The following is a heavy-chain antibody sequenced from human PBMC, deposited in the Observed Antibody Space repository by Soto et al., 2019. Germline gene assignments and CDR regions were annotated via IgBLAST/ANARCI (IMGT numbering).Heavy chain of an antibody. J-gene: IGHJ6*02. CDR3: AKQVGLLLWFGELWDPHHYGMDV. CDR1: GFTFSSYG. V-gene: IGHV3-30*18. Sequence: GGSLRLSCAASGFTFSSYGMHWVRQAPGKGLEWVAVISYDGSNKYYADSVKGRFTISRDNSKNTLYLQMNSLRAEETAVYYCAKQVGLLLWFGELWDPHHYGMDVWGQGTTVTVSS. CDR2: ISYDGSNK. D-gene: IGHD3-10*01.